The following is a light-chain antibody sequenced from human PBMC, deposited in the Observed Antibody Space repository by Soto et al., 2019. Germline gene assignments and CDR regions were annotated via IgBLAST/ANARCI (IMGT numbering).Light chain of an antibody. J-gene: IGKJ1*01. V-gene: IGKV3-15*01. CDR3: QQYNNWPPWT. Sequence: EIVMTQSPATMYVSPGERATISCSASQRISRNLAWYQQKPGQAPRLLIYDASNRATAIPARFSGSGSETEFTLTISSLQSEDSAVYYCQQYNNWPPWTVGPGTKVDIK. CDR1: QRISRN. CDR2: DAS.